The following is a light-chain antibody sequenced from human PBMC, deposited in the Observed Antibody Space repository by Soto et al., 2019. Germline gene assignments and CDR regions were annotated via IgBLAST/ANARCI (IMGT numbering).Light chain of an antibody. CDR2: SAS. J-gene: IGKJ4*01. V-gene: IGKV1-12*01. CDR1: QAITSW. Sequence: DIHVTQSPSSVSASVGDRVTITCRASQAITSWLAWYQQKPGRAPKLLIYSASSLQSGAPSRFTGSGSGTDFTLPITTLQPDDAAVYYCQQTRSFPLTFGGGTKVDI. CDR3: QQTRSFPLT.